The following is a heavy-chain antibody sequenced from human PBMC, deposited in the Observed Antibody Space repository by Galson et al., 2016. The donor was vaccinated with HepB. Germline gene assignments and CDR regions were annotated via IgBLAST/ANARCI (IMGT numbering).Heavy chain of an antibody. V-gene: IGHV4-4*02. Sequence: SETLSLTCAVSGASINNRNWWSWVRQPPGQGLEWIGEVYRSGSANYKPSLRSRVTMSVDKSKNQFSLRLTSVTAADTAMYYCARGQEQQDGYDYWGQGTLVTVSS. D-gene: IGHD6-25*01. CDR1: GASINNRNW. CDR2: VYRSGSA. CDR3: ARGQEQQDGYDY. J-gene: IGHJ4*02.